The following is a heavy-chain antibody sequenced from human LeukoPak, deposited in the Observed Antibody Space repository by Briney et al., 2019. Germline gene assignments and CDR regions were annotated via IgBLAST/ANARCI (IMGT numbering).Heavy chain of an antibody. J-gene: IGHJ5*02. CDR2: IYTSGST. D-gene: IGHD6-19*01. V-gene: IGHV4-4*07. CDR3: AREGDSSGWYRSPFDP. CDR1: GGSISSYY. Sequence: SETLSLTCTVSGGSISSYYWSWIRQPAGKGLEWIGRIYTSGSTNYNPSLKSRVTMSVDPSKNQFSLKLSSVTAADTAVYYCAREGDSSGWYRSPFDPWGQGTLVTVSS.